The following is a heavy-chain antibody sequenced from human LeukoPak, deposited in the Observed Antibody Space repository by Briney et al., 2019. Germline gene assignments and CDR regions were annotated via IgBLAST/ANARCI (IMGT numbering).Heavy chain of an antibody. CDR1: GFTFSSYS. D-gene: IGHD3-22*01. V-gene: IGHV3-21*04. Sequence: NPGRSLRLSCAASGFTFSSYSMNLVRQAPGKGLEWVSSISSSSSYIYYADSVKGRFTISRDNAKNSLYLQMNSLRAEDTAIYYCAKLRDFFDSSGQFDYWGQGTLVTVSS. CDR2: ISSSSSYI. CDR3: AKLRDFFDSSGQFDY. J-gene: IGHJ4*02.